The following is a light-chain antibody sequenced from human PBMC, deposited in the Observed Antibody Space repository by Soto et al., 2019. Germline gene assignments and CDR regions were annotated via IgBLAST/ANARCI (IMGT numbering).Light chain of an antibody. CDR2: EVS. CDR1: SSDVGGYDY. Sequence: QSALTQPASVSGSPGQSITISCTETSSDVGGYDYVSCYQLHPGKAPKLMVFEVSNRPSGVSYRFSGSKSGNTASLTISGLQAEDEADYCCAAWDGSLNGYVFGTGTKGTVL. CDR3: AAWDGSLNGYV. V-gene: IGLV2-14*01. J-gene: IGLJ1*01.